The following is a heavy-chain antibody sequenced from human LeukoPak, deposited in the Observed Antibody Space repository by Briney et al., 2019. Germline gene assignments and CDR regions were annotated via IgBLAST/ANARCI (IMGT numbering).Heavy chain of an antibody. J-gene: IGHJ4*02. Sequence: PGASVKVSCKASGYTFTGYYMHWVRQAPGQGLEWMGWINPNSGGTNYAQKFQGRVTMIRDTSISTAYMELSRLRSDDTAVYYCARSSRYDIWTGYPYWGQGTLVTVSP. CDR1: GYTFTGYY. V-gene: IGHV1-2*02. D-gene: IGHD3-9*01. CDR3: ARSSRYDIWTGYPY. CDR2: INPNSGGT.